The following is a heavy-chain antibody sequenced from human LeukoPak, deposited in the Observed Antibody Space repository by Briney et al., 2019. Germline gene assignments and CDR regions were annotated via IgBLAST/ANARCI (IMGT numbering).Heavy chain of an antibody. CDR2: ISSSSNYK. CDR1: GFTFSVYS. V-gene: IGHV3-21*01. J-gene: IGHJ6*03. Sequence: PGGSLRLSCAASGFTFSVYSMNWVRQAPGKGLEWVSSISSSSNYKYYADSVEGRFTISRDNAKNSLCLQMNSLRAEDTAVYYCARDGGSSGTGAYYMDVWGKGTTVTVSS. CDR3: ARDGGSSGTGAYYMDV. D-gene: IGHD2-15*01.